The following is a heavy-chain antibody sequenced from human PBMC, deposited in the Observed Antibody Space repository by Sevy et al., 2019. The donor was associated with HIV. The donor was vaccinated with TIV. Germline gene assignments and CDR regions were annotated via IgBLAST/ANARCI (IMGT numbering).Heavy chain of an antibody. CDR3: AREVVIGGYGMDV. V-gene: IGHV4-59*01. D-gene: IGHD3-22*01. J-gene: IGHJ6*02. CDR2: VSYSGSN. CDR1: GGSMSSYY. Sequence: SETLSLTCTVSGGSMSSYYWSWIRQPPGKGLEWIGYVSYSGSNNYNPSLKSRVTISVDTSKNQFPLKQSSVTAADTAVYYCAREVVIGGYGMDVWGQGTTVTVSS.